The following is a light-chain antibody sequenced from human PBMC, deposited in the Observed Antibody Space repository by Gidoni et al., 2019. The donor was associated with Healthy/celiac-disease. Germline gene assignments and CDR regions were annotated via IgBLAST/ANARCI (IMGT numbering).Light chain of an antibody. CDR2: ASS. J-gene: IGKJ1*01. Sequence: DIQMTQSPSSLSASVGDRVTITCRASQSISGYLNWYQQKPGQAPKLLIYASSSLESGVPSRFSGSGSGADFTLTISSLQPEDFATYYCQQSHRTPWTFGQGTKVEMK. CDR1: QSISGY. CDR3: QQSHRTPWT. V-gene: IGKV1-39*01.